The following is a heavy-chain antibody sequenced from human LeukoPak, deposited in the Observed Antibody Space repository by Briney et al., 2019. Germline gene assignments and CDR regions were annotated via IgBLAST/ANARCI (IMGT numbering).Heavy chain of an antibody. CDR3: ARGKWAPRAFDI. CDR1: GGSISSGGYY. J-gene: IGHJ3*02. D-gene: IGHD1-26*01. CDR2: IYYSGST. Sequence: NPSQTLSLTCTVSGGSISSGGYYWSWIRQHPGKGLEWIGYIYYSGSTYYNPSLKSRVTISVDTSKNQFSLKLSSVTAADTAVYYCARGKWAPRAFDIWGQGTMVTVSS. V-gene: IGHV4-31*03.